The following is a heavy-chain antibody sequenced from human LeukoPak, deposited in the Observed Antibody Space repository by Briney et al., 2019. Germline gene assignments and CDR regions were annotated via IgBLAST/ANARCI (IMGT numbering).Heavy chain of an antibody. CDR3: ARRCSGGSCYLDY. Sequence: SVKVSCKASGFTFTSSAMQWVRQARGQRLEWIGWIVVGSGNTNYAQKFQERVTITRDMSTSTAYMELSSLRSEDTAVYYCARRCSGGSCYLDYWGQGTLVTVSS. V-gene: IGHV1-58*02. CDR1: GFTFTSSA. J-gene: IGHJ4*02. D-gene: IGHD2-15*01. CDR2: IVVGSGNT.